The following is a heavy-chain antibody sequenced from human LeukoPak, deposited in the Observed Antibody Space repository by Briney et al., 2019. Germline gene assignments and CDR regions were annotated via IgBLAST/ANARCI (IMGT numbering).Heavy chain of an antibody. Sequence: PGGSLRLSCAASGFTFSSFGMHWVRQAPGKGLEWVAFIRYDGTNKYYADSVKGRFTISRDNSKNTLYLQMNSLRAEDTAVYYCAKRDSAGSGTGKYYFDYWGQGTLVTVSS. D-gene: IGHD6-13*01. J-gene: IGHJ4*02. CDR1: GFTFSSFG. CDR2: IRYDGTNK. CDR3: AKRDSAGSGTGKYYFDY. V-gene: IGHV3-30*02.